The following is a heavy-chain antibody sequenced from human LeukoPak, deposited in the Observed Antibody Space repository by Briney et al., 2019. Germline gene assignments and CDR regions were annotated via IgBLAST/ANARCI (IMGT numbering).Heavy chain of an antibody. CDR3: ARAGGGFDWLLPGDY. J-gene: IGHJ4*02. CDR2: INPNSGGT. Sequence: GASVKVSCKASGYTFTSYYMHWVRQAPGQGLEWMGWINPNSGGTNYAQKFQGRVTMTRDTSISTAYMELSRLRSDDTAVYYCARAGGGFDWLLPGDYWGQGTLVTVSS. CDR1: GYTFTSYY. V-gene: IGHV1-2*02. D-gene: IGHD3-9*01.